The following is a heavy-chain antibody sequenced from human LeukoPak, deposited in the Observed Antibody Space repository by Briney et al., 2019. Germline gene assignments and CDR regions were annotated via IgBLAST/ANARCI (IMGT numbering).Heavy chain of an antibody. J-gene: IGHJ4*02. V-gene: IGHV3-30*04. CDR2: ISYDGSNK. CDR1: GFTFSSYA. D-gene: IGHD3-3*01. CDR3: ARDPVTIFGVVRLYFDY. Sequence: GRSLRLSCAASGFTFSSYAMHWVRQAPGKGLEWVAVISYDGSNKYYADSVKGRFTISRDNSKNTLYLQMNSLRAEDTAVYYCARDPVTIFGVVRLYFDYWGQGTLVTVSS.